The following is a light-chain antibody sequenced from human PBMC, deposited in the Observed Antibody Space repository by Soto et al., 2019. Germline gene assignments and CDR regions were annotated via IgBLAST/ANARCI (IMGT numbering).Light chain of an antibody. Sequence: EIVMTQSPATLSVSPGERDTLSCRASQSVSSNLAWYQQKPGQAPRLLIYGASTRATGIPARFSGSGSGTEFTLTISSLQSEDFAVYYCQQYNNWLWTFGQGTKWIS. V-gene: IGKV3-15*01. CDR1: QSVSSN. CDR2: GAS. CDR3: QQYNNWLWT. J-gene: IGKJ1*01.